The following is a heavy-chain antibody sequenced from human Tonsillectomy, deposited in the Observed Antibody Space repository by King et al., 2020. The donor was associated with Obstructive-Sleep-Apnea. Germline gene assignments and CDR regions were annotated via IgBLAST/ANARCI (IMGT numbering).Heavy chain of an antibody. Sequence: VQLVESGGGLVQPGRSLRLSCTASGFTFGDYAMSWFRQAPGKGLEWVGFIRDRTYGGTTQYAASVKGRFSISRDDSKSSAYLQMDSLKTEDTAVYYCNRGAQYVGSGTSDYWGRGTLVSVSS. CDR1: GFTFGDYA. V-gene: IGHV3-49*03. J-gene: IGHJ4*02. CDR2: IRDRTYGGTT. D-gene: IGHD3-10*01. CDR3: NRGAQYVGSGTSDY.